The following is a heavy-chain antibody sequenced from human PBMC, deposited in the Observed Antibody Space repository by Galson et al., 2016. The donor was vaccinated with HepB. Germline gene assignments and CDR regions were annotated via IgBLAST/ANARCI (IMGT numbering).Heavy chain of an antibody. D-gene: IGHD2-2*02. Sequence: SLRLSCAASGFTFTNYALSWVRQAPGKGLEWVSGISGSGGSTYYADSVKGRFTISRDQSNNTLHLQMNSLRAEDTAIYFCAKDISALVLPAAIDYWGQGTLVTVSS. CDR1: GFTFTNYA. CDR2: ISGSGGST. J-gene: IGHJ4*02. CDR3: AKDISALVLPAAIDY. V-gene: IGHV3-23*01.